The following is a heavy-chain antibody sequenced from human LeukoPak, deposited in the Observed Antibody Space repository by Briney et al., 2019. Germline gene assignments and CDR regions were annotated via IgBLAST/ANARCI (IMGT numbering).Heavy chain of an antibody. D-gene: IGHD5-24*01. V-gene: IGHV4-59*01. CDR3: ARGRWLHPFDY. CDR2: IYYSGGT. Sequence: SETLSLTCTVSGGSISSYYWSWIRQPPGKGLEWIGYIYYSGGTNYNPSLKSRVTISVDTSKNQFSLKLSSVTVADTAVYYCARGRWLHPFDYWGQGTLVTVSS. CDR1: GGSISSYY. J-gene: IGHJ4*02.